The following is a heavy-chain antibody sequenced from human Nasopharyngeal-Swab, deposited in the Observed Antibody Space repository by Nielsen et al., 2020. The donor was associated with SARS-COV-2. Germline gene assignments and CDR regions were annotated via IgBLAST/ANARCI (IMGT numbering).Heavy chain of an antibody. CDR3: ARWDYSNYDLDY. V-gene: IGHV3-21*01. D-gene: IGHD4-11*01. Sequence: GGSLRLSYAASGFTFSSYSMNWVRQAPGKGLEWVSSISSSSSYIYYAVSVKGRFTISRDNAKNSLYLQMNSLRAEDTAVYYCARWDYSNYDLDYWGQGTLVTVSS. CDR1: GFTFSSYS. J-gene: IGHJ4*02. CDR2: ISSSSSYI.